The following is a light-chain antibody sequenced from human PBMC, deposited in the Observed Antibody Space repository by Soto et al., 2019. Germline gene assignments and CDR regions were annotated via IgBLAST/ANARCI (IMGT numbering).Light chain of an antibody. Sequence: NFMLTQPQSLSESPGKTVTISCTRSGGSIDSDYVQWYQQRPGRAPTTVIYEDDQRPSGVPDRSSGSSDSSSNSASLTISGLKTEDEADCYCQSYDSSTYVFGTATK. CDR3: QSYDSSTYV. CDR1: GGSIDSDY. J-gene: IGLJ1*01. CDR2: EDD. V-gene: IGLV6-57*04.